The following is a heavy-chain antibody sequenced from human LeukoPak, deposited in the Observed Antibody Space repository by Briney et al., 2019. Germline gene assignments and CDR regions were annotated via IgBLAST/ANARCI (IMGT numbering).Heavy chain of an antibody. CDR3: ARVGAFSVAAVFNI. CDR1: GFIFSSYS. D-gene: IGHD3-16*01. Sequence: GGSLRLSCTASGFIFSSYSMHWVRQAPGKGLEFVSAISSNGDSTFYANSVKARFTISRDTSKNTLYLQMRSLRGEDMAVYYCARVGAFSVAAVFNIGGKGKRVT. V-gene: IGHV3-64*01. J-gene: IGHJ6*03. CDR2: ISSNGDST.